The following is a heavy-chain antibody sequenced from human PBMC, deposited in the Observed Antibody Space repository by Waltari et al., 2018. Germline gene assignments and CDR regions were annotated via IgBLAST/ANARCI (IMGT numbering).Heavy chain of an antibody. Sequence: QVQLHESGPGLVKPSETLSLTCTVSGGSINTYYWHWIRQPPGRGLEWFGYSHYSGTINYSPALRSRVAISVDTSMDQFSLSLTSVTAADTALYYCARSLGGDSIWYFDRWGRGTLVTVSS. CDR1: GGSINTYY. CDR2: SHYSGTI. V-gene: IGHV4-59*01. J-gene: IGHJ2*01. D-gene: IGHD2-21*02. CDR3: ARSLGGDSIWYFDR.